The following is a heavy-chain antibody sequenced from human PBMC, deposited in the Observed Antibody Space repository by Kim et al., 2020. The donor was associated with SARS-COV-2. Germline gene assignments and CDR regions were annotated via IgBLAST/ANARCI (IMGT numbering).Heavy chain of an antibody. Sequence: ASVKVSCKASGYTFTGYYMHWVRQAPGQGLEWMGRINPNSGGTNYAQKFQGRVTMTRDTSISTAYMELSRLRSDDTAVYYCASSGSSLPGAFDYWGQGTLVTVSS. CDR1: GYTFTGYY. V-gene: IGHV1-2*06. J-gene: IGHJ4*02. CDR2: INPNSGGT. CDR3: ASSGSSLPGAFDY. D-gene: IGHD6-13*01.